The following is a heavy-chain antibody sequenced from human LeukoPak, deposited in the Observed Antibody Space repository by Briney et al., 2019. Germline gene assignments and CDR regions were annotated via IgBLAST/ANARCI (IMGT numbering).Heavy chain of an antibody. J-gene: IGHJ4*02. V-gene: IGHV1-2*02. CDR3: ARDVSDCSGGSCYWGTDY. Sequence: ASVKVSRRASGYTFTGYYMHWVRQAPGQGLEWMGWINPNSGGTNYAQKFQGRVTMTRDTSISTAYMELSRLRSDDTAVYYCARDVSDCSGGSCYWGTDYWGQGTLVTVSS. CDR2: INPNSGGT. CDR1: GYTFTGYY. D-gene: IGHD2-15*01.